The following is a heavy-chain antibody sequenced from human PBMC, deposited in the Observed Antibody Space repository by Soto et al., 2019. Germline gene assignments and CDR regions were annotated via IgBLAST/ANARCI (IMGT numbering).Heavy chain of an antibody. D-gene: IGHD2-2*01. CDR1: GFTFSSYG. Sequence: QVQLVESGGGVVQPGRSLRLSCAASGFTFSSYGMHWVRQAPGKGLEWVAVISYDGSNKYYADSVKGRFTISRDNSKKTLYLQMISRRAEDTAVYYCAKDKGGYCLSTSCYARGWFDPWGQGTLVTVSS. V-gene: IGHV3-30*18. J-gene: IGHJ5*02. CDR3: AKDKGGYCLSTSCYARGWFDP. CDR2: ISYDGSNK.